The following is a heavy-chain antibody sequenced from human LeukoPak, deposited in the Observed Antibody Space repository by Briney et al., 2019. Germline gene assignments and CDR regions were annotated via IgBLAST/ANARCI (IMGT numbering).Heavy chain of an antibody. Sequence: PGGSLRLSCAASGFTFSSYWMTWVRQAPGKGLEWVANINPDGSDKKYVDSVEGRFSISRDNAKKSLDLQMNSLRAEDTAFYYCAKVRGTYSSGYFFDYWGQGTLVTVSS. CDR3: AKVRGTYSSGYFFDY. CDR1: GFTFSSYW. J-gene: IGHJ4*02. D-gene: IGHD6-19*01. CDR2: INPDGSDK. V-gene: IGHV3-7*03.